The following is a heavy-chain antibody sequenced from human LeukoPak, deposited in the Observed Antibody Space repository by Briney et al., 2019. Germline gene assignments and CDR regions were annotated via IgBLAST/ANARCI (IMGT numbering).Heavy chain of an antibody. CDR2: ISYTGTT. CDR3: ARDTSGYYGRYEH. CDR1: DASIRNKF. D-gene: IGHD3-3*01. Sequence: PSETLSLTCDVSDASIRNKFWSWLRHPPGKALEWIGYISYTGTTNYNPSLQSRVTISVDTSKNQLSLKLTSMTAADTAVYYCARDTSGYYGRYEHWGQGTLVTVSS. V-gene: IGHV4-59*01. J-gene: IGHJ4*02.